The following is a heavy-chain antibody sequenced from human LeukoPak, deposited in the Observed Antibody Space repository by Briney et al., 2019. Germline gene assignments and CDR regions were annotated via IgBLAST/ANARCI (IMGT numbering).Heavy chain of an antibody. CDR2: IYYSGST. V-gene: IGHV4-61*01. Sequence: SETLSPTCTVSGGSIRSSYYYWSWIRQPPGKGLEWIGYIYYSGSTNYNPSLKSRVTISVDTSKNQFSLKLSSVTAADTAVYYCARGVMDHDAFDIWGQGTMVTVSS. CDR3: ARGVMDHDAFDI. J-gene: IGHJ3*02. CDR1: GGSIRSSYYY. D-gene: IGHD2-8*01.